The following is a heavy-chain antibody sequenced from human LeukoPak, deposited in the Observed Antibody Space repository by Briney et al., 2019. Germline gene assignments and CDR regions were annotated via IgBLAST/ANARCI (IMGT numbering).Heavy chain of an antibody. J-gene: IGHJ4*02. Sequence: GGSLRLSCAASGFTFRSYAIYWVRQAPGNGLEWVSGISGSGGDTYFADSVKGRFTISRDHSKNTVFLQMDSLRVEDTAVYYCAKTTAGYSSGRYPGWPIDYWGQGTPVTVSS. V-gene: IGHV3-23*01. D-gene: IGHD6-19*01. CDR2: ISGSGGDT. CDR1: GFTFRSYA. CDR3: AKTTAGYSSGRYPGWPIDY.